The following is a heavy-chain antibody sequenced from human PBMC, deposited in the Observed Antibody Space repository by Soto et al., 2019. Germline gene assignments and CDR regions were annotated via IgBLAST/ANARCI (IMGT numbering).Heavy chain of an antibody. D-gene: IGHD3-10*01. CDR3: ARDPHYYGSGDPSYFAC. CDR1: GYTFTTYA. CDR2: FNAGNGNT. V-gene: IGHV1-3*01. J-gene: IGHJ4*02. Sequence: ASVKVSCKASGYTFTTYAAHWVRQAPGQRLEWMGWFNAGNGNTKYSQKFQGRVTITMDTSATTAYMELSSLRSEDTAVYYCARDPHYYGSGDPSYFACWGQGSFDPGSS.